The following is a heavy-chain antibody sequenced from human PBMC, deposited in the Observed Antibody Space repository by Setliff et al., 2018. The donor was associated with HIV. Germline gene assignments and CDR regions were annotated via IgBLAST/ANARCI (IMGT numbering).Heavy chain of an antibody. Sequence: SETLSLTCAVSGYSINNDCYWGWIRQPPGKGLEWIGTTYRRGSPYYSPSLKSRVTISVDTSKNQFSLRLSSVTAADTAVYYCARGRGVIKEKPFDEWGQGTLVTVS. J-gene: IGHJ4*02. V-gene: IGHV4-38-2*01. CDR1: GYSINNDCY. D-gene: IGHD3-10*01. CDR2: TYRRGSP. CDR3: ARGRGVIKEKPFDE.